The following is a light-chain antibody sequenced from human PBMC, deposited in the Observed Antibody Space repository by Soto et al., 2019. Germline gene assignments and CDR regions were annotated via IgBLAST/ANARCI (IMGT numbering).Light chain of an antibody. CDR1: QDISNY. V-gene: IGKV1-33*01. Sequence: DIPMTQSPSSLSASVGDRVTITCQASQDISNYLNWYQQKPGKAPKLLIYDASNLETGVPSRFSESGSGTDFTFTISSLQPEDIATYYCQQYDNLPRTFGQGTKVEIK. J-gene: IGKJ1*01. CDR3: QQYDNLPRT. CDR2: DAS.